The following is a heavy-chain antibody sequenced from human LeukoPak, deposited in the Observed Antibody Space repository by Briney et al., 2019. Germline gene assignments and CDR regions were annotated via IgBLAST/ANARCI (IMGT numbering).Heavy chain of an antibody. Sequence: GGSLRLSCAASGFTFSSYAMSWVRQAPGKGLEWVSAISGSGGSTYYADSVKGRFTISRDNSKNTLYLQMNSLRAEDTAVYYCAKTVYYHSSGLSYFDYWGQGTLVTVSS. CDR1: GFTFSSYA. D-gene: IGHD3-22*01. J-gene: IGHJ4*02. CDR2: ISGSGGST. CDR3: AKTVYYHSSGLSYFDY. V-gene: IGHV3-23*01.